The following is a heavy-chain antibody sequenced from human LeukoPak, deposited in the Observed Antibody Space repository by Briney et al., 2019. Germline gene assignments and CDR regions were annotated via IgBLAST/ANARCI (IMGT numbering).Heavy chain of an antibody. V-gene: IGHV1-2*02. CDR2: INPNSGGT. Sequence: GASVKVSCKASGYTFTGYYMHWVRQASGQGLEWMGWINPNSGGTSFAQKFQGRVTMTRDTSISTAYMELSRLRSDDTAVYYCARIGFCSGGLCPYYFDYWGQGTLVTVSS. D-gene: IGHD2-15*01. CDR1: GYTFTGYY. J-gene: IGHJ4*02. CDR3: ARIGFCSGGLCPYYFDY.